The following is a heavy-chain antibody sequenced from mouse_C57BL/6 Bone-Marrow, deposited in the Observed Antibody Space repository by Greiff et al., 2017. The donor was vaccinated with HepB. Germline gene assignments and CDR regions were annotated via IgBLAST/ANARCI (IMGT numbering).Heavy chain of an antibody. CDR3: ARGLRLYFDV. Sequence: QVQLKQPGAELVKPGASVKLSCKASGYTFTSYWMQWVKQRPGQGLEWIGEIDPSDSYTNYNQKFKGKATLTVDTSSSTAYMQLSSLTSEDSAVYYCARGLRLYFDVWGTGTTVTVSS. CDR1: GYTFTSYW. D-gene: IGHD2-4*01. J-gene: IGHJ1*03. CDR2: IDPSDSYT. V-gene: IGHV1-50*01.